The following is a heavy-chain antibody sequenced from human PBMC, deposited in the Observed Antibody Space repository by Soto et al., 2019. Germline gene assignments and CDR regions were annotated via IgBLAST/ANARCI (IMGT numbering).Heavy chain of an antibody. D-gene: IGHD3-22*01. CDR2: INHSGST. CDR3: ARGPRLYYYDSSGYRYFDY. J-gene: IGHJ4*02. Sequence: QVQLQQWGAGLLKPSETLSLTCAVYGGSFSGYYWSWIRQPPGKGLEWIGEINHSGSTNYNPSHKSRVTISVDTSKNQFSLELSSVTAADTAVYYCARGPRLYYYDSSGYRYFDYWGQGTLVTVSS. V-gene: IGHV4-34*01. CDR1: GGSFSGYY.